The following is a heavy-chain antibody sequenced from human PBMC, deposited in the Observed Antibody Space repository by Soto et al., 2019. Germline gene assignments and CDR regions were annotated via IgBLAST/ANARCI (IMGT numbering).Heavy chain of an antibody. CDR2: MNPNSGNT. CDR3: ARERSAAGTGWFDP. J-gene: IGHJ5*02. D-gene: IGHD6-13*01. V-gene: IGHV1-8*01. Sequence: QVQLVQSGAEVKKSGASVKVSCKASGYTFTSYDINWVRQATGQGLEWMGWMNPNSGNTGYAQKFQGRVTMTRNTSISTAYMELSSLRHEDTAVYYCARERSAAGTGWFDPWGQGTLVTVSS. CDR1: GYTFTSYD.